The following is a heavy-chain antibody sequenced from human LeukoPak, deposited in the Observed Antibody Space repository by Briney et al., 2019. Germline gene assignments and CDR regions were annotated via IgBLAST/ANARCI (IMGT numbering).Heavy chain of an antibody. J-gene: IGHJ6*03. CDR1: GFTVSSNY. CDR2: IYSGGST. D-gene: IGHD2-2*01. V-gene: IGHV3-66*02. CDR3: ASRHCSSTSCYSDYYYYMDV. Sequence: GGSPRLSCAASGFTVSSNYMSWVRQAPGKGLEWVSVIYSGGSTYYADSVKGRFTISRDNSNNTLYLQMNSLRAEDTAVYYCASRHCSSTSCYSDYYYYMDVWGKGTTVTVSS.